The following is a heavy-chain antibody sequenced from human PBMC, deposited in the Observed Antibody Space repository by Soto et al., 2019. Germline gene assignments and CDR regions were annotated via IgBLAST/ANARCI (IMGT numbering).Heavy chain of an antibody. CDR3: ARDPGYCSSTSCYTRPFYYYYGMDV. Sequence: EVQLLESGGGLVQPGGSLRLSCAASGFTFSSYAMSWIRQAPGKGLEWVSYISSSSSYTNYADSVKGRFTISRDNAKNSLYMQMNSLRAEDTAVYYCARDPGYCSSTSCYTRPFYYYYGMDVWGQGTTVTVSS. V-gene: IGHV3-48*04. J-gene: IGHJ6*02. CDR2: ISSSSSYT. D-gene: IGHD2-2*02. CDR1: GFTFSSYA.